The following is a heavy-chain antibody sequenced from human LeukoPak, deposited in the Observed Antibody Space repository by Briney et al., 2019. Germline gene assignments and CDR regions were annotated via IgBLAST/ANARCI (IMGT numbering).Heavy chain of an antibody. J-gene: IGHJ4*02. CDR1: GYTFTDYD. V-gene: IGHV1-8*03. D-gene: IGHD3-3*01. CDR2: VTPSSGNT. CDR3: SRGRFLEWSYPFDD. Sequence: GASVKVSCKTSGYTFTDYDINWVRQDTGQGLEWMGWVTPSSGNTGYAQKFQGRGTITRNTSISTAYMDLSSLRSDDTAVYYCSRGRFLEWSYPFDDWGQGTLVTVSS.